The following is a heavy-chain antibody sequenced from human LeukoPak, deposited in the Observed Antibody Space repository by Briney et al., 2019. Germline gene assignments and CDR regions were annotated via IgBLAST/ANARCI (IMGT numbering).Heavy chain of an antibody. CDR3: PRGAYYDSSGYYPGLGYFDY. V-gene: IGHV3-30*04. CDR1: GFTFSSYA. J-gene: IGHJ4*02. D-gene: IGHD3-22*01. CDR2: ISYDGSNK. Sequence: GGSLRLSCTASGFTFSSYAMHWVRQAPGKGLEWVAVISYDGSNKYYADSVKGRFTISRDNSKNTLYLQMNSLRAEGTAVYYSPRGAYYDSSGYYPGLGYFDYWGQGTLVTVSS.